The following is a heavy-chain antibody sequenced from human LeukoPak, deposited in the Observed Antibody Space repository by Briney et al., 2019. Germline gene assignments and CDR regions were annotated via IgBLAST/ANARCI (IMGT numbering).Heavy chain of an antibody. D-gene: IGHD2-2*01. CDR1: GYSISSSNW. J-gene: IGHJ4*02. V-gene: IGHV4-28*01. Sequence: PSDTLSLTCAVSGYSISSSNWWGWIRRPPGKGLEWIGYIHYSGSTNYNPSLKSRVTISVDTSKNQFSLKLSSVTAADTAVYYCARQAYCSSSSCYPFDYWGQGTLVTVSS. CDR2: IHYSGST. CDR3: ARQAYCSSSSCYPFDY.